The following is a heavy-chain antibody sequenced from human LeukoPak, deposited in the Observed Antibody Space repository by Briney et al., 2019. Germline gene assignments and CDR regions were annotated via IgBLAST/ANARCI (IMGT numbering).Heavy chain of an antibody. CDR3: ARGVGIIDY. V-gene: IGHV3-66*01. CDR1: GFTFSSYA. CDR2: IYSGGTT. Sequence: GGSLRLSCAASGFTFSSYAMSWVRQAPGKGLEWVSVIYSGGTTYYGDSVRGRFTISRDNSKNTLYLQMNSLRAEDTAVYYCARGVGIIDYWGQGTLVTVSS. D-gene: IGHD7-27*01. J-gene: IGHJ4*02.